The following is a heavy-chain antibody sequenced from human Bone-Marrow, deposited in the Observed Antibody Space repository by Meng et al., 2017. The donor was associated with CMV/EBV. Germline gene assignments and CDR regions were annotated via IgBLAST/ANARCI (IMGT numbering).Heavy chain of an antibody. D-gene: IGHD3-3*01. V-gene: IGHV3-21*01. CDR2: ISSSSSYI. J-gene: IGHJ6*01. Sequence: GESLKISCAASGFTFSSYSMNWVRQAPGKGLEWVSSISSSSSYIYYADSVKGRFTISRDNAKNSLYLQMNSLRAEDTAVYYCARDNYDFLSGYFPYYYYGMDVWGQGPTVTVSS. CDR3: ARDNYDFLSGYFPYYYYGMDV. CDR1: GFTFSSYS.